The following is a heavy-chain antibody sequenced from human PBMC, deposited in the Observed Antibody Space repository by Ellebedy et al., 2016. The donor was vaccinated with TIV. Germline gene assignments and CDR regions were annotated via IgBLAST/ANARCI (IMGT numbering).Heavy chain of an antibody. J-gene: IGHJ4*02. CDR2: IIPILGMT. Sequence: ASVKVSCKASGGTFSSYGINWVRQAPGHRLEWMGRIIPILGMTNYAQKFQGRVTITADKSTSTAYMELRSLRSDDTAMYYCARGYDSSGYYYGRDAFDIWGQGTLVTVSS. CDR1: GGTFSSYG. D-gene: IGHD3-22*01. CDR3: ARGYDSSGYYYGRDAFDI. V-gene: IGHV1-69*04.